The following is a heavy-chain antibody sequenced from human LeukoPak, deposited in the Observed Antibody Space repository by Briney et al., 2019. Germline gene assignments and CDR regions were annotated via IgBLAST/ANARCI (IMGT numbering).Heavy chain of an antibody. J-gene: IGHJ4*02. CDR1: GGSISSGGYY. CDR3: AGAGSGYFDY. Sequence: SEALSLTCTVSGGSISSGGYYWSWIRQHPGKGLEWIGYIYYSGSTYYNPSLKSRVTISVDTSKNQFSLKLSSVTAADTAVYYCAGAGSGYFDYWGQGTLVTVSS. CDR2: IYYSGST. D-gene: IGHD3-10*01. V-gene: IGHV4-31*03.